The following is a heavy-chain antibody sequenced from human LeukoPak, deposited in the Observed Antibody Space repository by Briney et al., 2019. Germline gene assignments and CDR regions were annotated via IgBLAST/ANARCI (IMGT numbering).Heavy chain of an antibody. CDR1: GFTFSSYT. V-gene: IGHV3-30*04. CDR3: AREGLRGTYYFDY. D-gene: IGHD3-3*01. J-gene: IGHJ4*02. Sequence: PGGSLRLSCAASGFTFSSYTMHWVRRAPGKGLEWVAFISYDGRDKYNADSVRGRFTISRDYSKNTLYLQMNSLKTEDTAVYYCAREGLRGTYYFDYWGQGTLVTVSS. CDR2: ISYDGRDK.